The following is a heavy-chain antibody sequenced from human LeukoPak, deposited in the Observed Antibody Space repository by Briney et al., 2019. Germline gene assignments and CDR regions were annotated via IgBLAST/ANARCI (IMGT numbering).Heavy chain of an antibody. CDR3: ARYYSHTSDWSEGGLDQ. Sequence: PGGSLRLSCAASGFTFRTFGMHWVRQAPGKGPEWVAVIWFDGSKEYYKDFAKGRFTISRDNSKNTVCLQMNSLRAEDTAVYYCARYYSHTSDWSEGGLDQWGQGTLVTVSS. J-gene: IGHJ4*02. V-gene: IGHV3-33*03. CDR2: IWFDGSKE. CDR1: GFTFRTFG. D-gene: IGHD6-19*01.